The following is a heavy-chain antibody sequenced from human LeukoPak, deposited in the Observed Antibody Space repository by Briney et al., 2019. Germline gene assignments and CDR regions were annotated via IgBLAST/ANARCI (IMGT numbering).Heavy chain of an antibody. CDR3: ARSGSGWYNWFDP. J-gene: IGHJ5*02. V-gene: IGHV4-59*01. CDR2: IYYSGST. CDR1: GGSISSYY. Sequence: PSETLSLTCTASGGSISSYYWSWIRQPPGKGLEWIGYIYYSGSTNYNPSLKSRVTISVDTSKNQFSLKLSSVTAADTAVYYCARSGSGWYNWFDPGGQGTLVTVSS. D-gene: IGHD6-19*01.